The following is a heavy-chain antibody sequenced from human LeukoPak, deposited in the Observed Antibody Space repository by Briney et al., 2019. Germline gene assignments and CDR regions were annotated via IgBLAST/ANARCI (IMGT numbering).Heavy chain of an antibody. Sequence: ASVKVSCEASGYTFTSYHMHWVRQAPGQGLEWMGKINPSGGSTSYSQNFQGRVTMTRDTSTSTVYMELSSLRSDDTAVYYCARVRIGQQLDKYYYYAMDVWGQGTTVTVSS. CDR1: GYTFTSYH. D-gene: IGHD6-13*01. V-gene: IGHV1-46*01. J-gene: IGHJ6*02. CDR3: ARVRIGQQLDKYYYYAMDV. CDR2: INPSGGST.